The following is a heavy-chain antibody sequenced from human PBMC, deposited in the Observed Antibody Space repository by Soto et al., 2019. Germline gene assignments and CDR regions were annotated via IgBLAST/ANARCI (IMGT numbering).Heavy chain of an antibody. CDR3: SRVRTVATYNWVDP. CDR1: GYTLTDFY. CDR2: INPNSGGT. D-gene: IGHD4-17*01. Sequence: ASVKVSCKASGYTLTDFYMQWVRQAPGQGLEWMGWINPNSGGTTYAKKFWGRVTMSRDTSVNTAYLGVTRLRSDDTAVYYCSRVRTVATYNWVDPWGQGTLVTVSS. V-gene: IGHV1-2*02. J-gene: IGHJ5*02.